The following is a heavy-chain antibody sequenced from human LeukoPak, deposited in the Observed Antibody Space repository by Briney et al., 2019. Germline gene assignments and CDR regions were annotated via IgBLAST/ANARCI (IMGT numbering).Heavy chain of an antibody. V-gene: IGHV3-7*01. Sequence: GGSLRLSCAVSGFTFSRYWMNWVRQAPGKGLEWVANIKEDGSEKNYVDPVKGRFTTSRDNALNSVFLQMDSLRVEDTALYFCARGLIGTGGIDFWGQGTLVTVSS. CDR1: GFTFSRYW. CDR2: IKEDGSEK. CDR3: ARGLIGTGGIDF. J-gene: IGHJ4*02. D-gene: IGHD1/OR15-1a*01.